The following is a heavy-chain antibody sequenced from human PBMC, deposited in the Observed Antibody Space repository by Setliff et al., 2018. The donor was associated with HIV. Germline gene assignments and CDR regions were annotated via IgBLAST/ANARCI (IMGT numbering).Heavy chain of an antibody. CDR1: GGSISSGSYY. J-gene: IGHJ6*03. D-gene: IGHD6-6*01. Sequence: PSETLSLTCTVSGGSISSGSYYWSWIRQPAGKGLEWIGYIHYSGSTNYNPSLKSRVTISVDTSKNQFSLKLSSVTAADTAVYYCARDGGAARPMDVWGKGTTVTVSS. V-gene: IGHV4-61*10. CDR2: IHYSGST. CDR3: ARDGGAARPMDV.